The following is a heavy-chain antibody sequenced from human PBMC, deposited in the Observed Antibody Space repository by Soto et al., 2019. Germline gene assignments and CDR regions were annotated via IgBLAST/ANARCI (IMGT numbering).Heavy chain of an antibody. CDR3: ARDPWSYSSSWYPY. V-gene: IGHV1-18*04. Sequence: QVQLVQSGPEVKKPGASVEVSCKASGYSFTTYGFAWVRQAPGQGLEWMGWISAYNGNTNYAQKFQGRVTMTTDTSTSTAYMELRSLRSDDTAVYYCARDPWSYSSSWYPYWGQGTLVTVSS. CDR1: GYSFTTYG. CDR2: ISAYNGNT. D-gene: IGHD6-13*01. J-gene: IGHJ4*02.